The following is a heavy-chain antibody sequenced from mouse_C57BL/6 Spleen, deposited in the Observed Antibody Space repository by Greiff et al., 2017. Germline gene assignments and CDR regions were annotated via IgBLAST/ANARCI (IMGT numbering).Heavy chain of an antibody. Sequence: QVQLQQSGAELVKPGASVKLSCKASGYTFTSYWMHWVKQRPGRGLEWIGRIDPNSGGTKYNEKFKSKATLTVDKPSSTAYMKLSSRTSEDSAVYYCARKGHTAQATPFDYWGQGTTLTVSS. J-gene: IGHJ2*01. CDR1: GYTFTSYW. CDR3: ARKGHTAQATPFDY. D-gene: IGHD3-2*02. CDR2: IDPNSGGT. V-gene: IGHV1-72*01.